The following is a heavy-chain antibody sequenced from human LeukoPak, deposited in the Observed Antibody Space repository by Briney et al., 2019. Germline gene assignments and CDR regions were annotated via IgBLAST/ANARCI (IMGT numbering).Heavy chain of an antibody. CDR3: AKESTVTPGNVNWFDT. Sequence: GGSLRLSCAASGFTFSSSAMNWVRQAPGKGLEWVSTISGSGDRTYYADSVKGRFTISRDNSKNTLFLQMNSLRAEDTAVYYCAKESTVTPGNVNWFDTWGQGTLVTVSS. D-gene: IGHD4-17*01. J-gene: IGHJ5*02. CDR2: ISGSGDRT. V-gene: IGHV3-23*01. CDR1: GFTFSSSA.